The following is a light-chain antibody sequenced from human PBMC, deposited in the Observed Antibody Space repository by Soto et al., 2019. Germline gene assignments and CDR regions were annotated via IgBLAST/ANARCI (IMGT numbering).Light chain of an antibody. CDR2: QDD. CDR3: QAWDSSTVV. Sequence: SYELTQPPSVSVSPGQTASITCSGDKLGDKYVCWYQQKPGQSPFLVIYQDDKRPSGIPERFSGSNSGNTATLAISGTQGMDEADYYCQAWDSSTVVFGGGTKLTVL. CDR1: KLGDKY. V-gene: IGLV3-1*01. J-gene: IGLJ2*01.